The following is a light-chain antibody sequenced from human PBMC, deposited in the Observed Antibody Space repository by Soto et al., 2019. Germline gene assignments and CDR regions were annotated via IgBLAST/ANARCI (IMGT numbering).Light chain of an antibody. V-gene: IGLV2-14*01. CDR2: EVS. J-gene: IGLJ3*02. Sequence: QSALTQPASVSGSPGQSITISCTGTSSDVGVYNYLSWYQQHPGKAPRVMIYEVSNRPSGVSNRFSGSKSGNTASLTISGLQAEDEADYVCSSYTTSGTPVFGGGTKLTVL. CDR1: SSDVGVYNY. CDR3: SSYTTSGTPV.